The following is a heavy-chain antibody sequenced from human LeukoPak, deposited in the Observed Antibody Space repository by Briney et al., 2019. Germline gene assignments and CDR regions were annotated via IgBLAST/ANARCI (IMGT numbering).Heavy chain of an antibody. CDR2: ISSSGSTI. CDR1: GFTFSSYE. Sequence: GGSLRLSCAASGFTFSSYEMNWVRQAPGKRLEWVSYISSSGSTIYYADSVKGRFTISRDNAKNSLYLQMNSLRAEDTAVYYRARGLIAAAGFDYWGQGTLVTVSS. J-gene: IGHJ4*02. V-gene: IGHV3-48*03. CDR3: ARGLIAAAGFDY. D-gene: IGHD6-13*01.